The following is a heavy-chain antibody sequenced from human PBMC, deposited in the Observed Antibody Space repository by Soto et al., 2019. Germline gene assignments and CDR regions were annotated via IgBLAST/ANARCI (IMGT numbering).Heavy chain of an antibody. J-gene: IGHJ4*02. CDR3: ARGVHYDSSGYYYFY. V-gene: IGHV3-53*05. CDR1: GFTVSSNY. D-gene: IGHD3-22*01. Sequence: PGGSLRLSCAASGFTVSSNYMSWVRQAPGKGLEWVSVIYSCGSTYYADSVKGRFTISRDNSKNTLYLQMNSLRSQDTAVYYCARGVHYDSSGYYYFYWGQGTLVTVSS. CDR2: IYSCGST.